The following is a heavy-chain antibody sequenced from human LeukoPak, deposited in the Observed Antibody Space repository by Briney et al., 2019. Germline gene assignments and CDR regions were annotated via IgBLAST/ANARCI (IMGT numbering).Heavy chain of an antibody. Sequence: GGSLRLSCAASGFTFDDYGTSWVRQAPGKGLEWVSGINWNGGSTGYADSVKGRFTISRDNAKNSLYLQMNSLRAEDTALYYCARDNTAIAVAGIYFDYWGQGTLVTVSS. D-gene: IGHD6-19*01. CDR2: INWNGGST. J-gene: IGHJ4*02. V-gene: IGHV3-20*04. CDR1: GFTFDDYG. CDR3: ARDNTAIAVAGIYFDY.